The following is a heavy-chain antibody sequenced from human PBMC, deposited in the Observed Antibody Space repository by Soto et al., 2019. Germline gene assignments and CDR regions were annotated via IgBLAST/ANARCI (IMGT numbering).Heavy chain of an antibody. CDR3: ARQLSSICDS. V-gene: IGHV5-51*01. CDR2: IKPGTSDI. Sequence: PGESLKISCKGVGYKFGSAWIGWVRQMPGKGLEWMGIIKPGTSDIRYSPSCRGHVTISADEAVSTAYLQWSSLKASDTAMYYCARQLSSICDSWGQGTLVTVSS. D-gene: IGHD3-3*02. J-gene: IGHJ4*02. CDR1: GYKFGSAW.